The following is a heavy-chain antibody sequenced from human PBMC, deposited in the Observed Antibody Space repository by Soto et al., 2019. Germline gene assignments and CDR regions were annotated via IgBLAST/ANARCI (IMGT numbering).Heavy chain of an antibody. V-gene: IGHV3-30-3*01. CDR3: ARDGYNRGGFDY. CDR2: ISFDGANT. Sequence: QVQLVESGGGVVPPGGSLRVSCVASGFTFSSYNMHWVRQAPGEGLEWVAVISFDGANTFYADSVKGRFTISREISRDTLYLQMSSLRDEDTAIYYCARDGYNRGGFDYWGQGTLVTVSS. CDR1: GFTFSSYN. D-gene: IGHD3-10*01. J-gene: IGHJ4*02.